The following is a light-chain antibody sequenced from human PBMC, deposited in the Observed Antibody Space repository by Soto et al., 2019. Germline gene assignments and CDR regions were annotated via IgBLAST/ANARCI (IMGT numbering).Light chain of an antibody. Sequence: DIQMTQSPSFLSASAGDRVSITCRASQSIRSYLNWYQQKPGKAPKLLIYAASTLQSGVPSRFSGSGSGTDSTLTISSLQPEDFATYICQQSFDTLSFTFGGGTKVDIK. CDR3: QQSFDTLSFT. CDR2: AAS. CDR1: QSIRSY. J-gene: IGKJ4*01. V-gene: IGKV1-39*01.